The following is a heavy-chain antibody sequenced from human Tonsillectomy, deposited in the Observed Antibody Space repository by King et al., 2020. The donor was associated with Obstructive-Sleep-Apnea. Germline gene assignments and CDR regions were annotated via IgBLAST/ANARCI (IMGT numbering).Heavy chain of an antibody. CDR3: ARARGTIFGVVALDYAMEV. CDR2: ITSSSDYI. Sequence: VQLVESGGGLVKPGGSLRLSCAASGFNFSTSNMNWVRQAPGKGLEWVSYITSSSDYIYYTDSVKGRFTISRDNAKNSLSLQMNSLRAEDTAVYYCARARGTIFGVVALDYAMEVWGQGTTVTVSS. CDR1: GFNFSTSN. J-gene: IGHJ6*02. D-gene: IGHD3-3*01. V-gene: IGHV3-21*01.